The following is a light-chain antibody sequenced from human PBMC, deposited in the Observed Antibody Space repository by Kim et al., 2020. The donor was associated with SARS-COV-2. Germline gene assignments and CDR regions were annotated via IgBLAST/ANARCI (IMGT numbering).Light chain of an antibody. CDR3: QQYNTWPLT. CDR1: QGISTH. V-gene: IGKV3-15*01. CDR2: GAS. Sequence: VSPGERGALSCRASQGISTHLAWYQQKPGQAPRLLIYGASTRAAGIPARFSGSGSGTEFTLTVSSLQPEDFAIYYCQQYNTWPLTFGGGTKVDIK. J-gene: IGKJ4*01.